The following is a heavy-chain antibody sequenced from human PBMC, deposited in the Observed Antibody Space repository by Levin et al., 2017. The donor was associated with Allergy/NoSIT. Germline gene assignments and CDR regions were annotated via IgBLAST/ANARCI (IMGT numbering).Heavy chain of an antibody. J-gene: IGHJ4*02. CDR3: STGRFRDY. Sequence: ASVKVSCKASGYTFTDFGITWVRQAPGQGLEWMGWISTDKGNTNYARNLQGRVTMTTDTSTSTAYMELRNLRPDDTAVYYCSTGRFRDYWGQGTLVTVSS. CDR2: ISTDKGNT. CDR1: GYTFTDFG. V-gene: IGHV1-18*01.